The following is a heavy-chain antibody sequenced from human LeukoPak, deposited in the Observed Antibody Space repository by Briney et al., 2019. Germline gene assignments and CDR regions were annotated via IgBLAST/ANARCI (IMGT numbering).Heavy chain of an antibody. CDR1: GYTFTSYG. V-gene: IGHV1-18*01. J-gene: IGHJ6*02. Sequence: ASVKVSCKASGYTFTSYGISWVRQAPGQGLEWMGWISAYNGNTSYAQKLQGRVTMTTDTSTSTAYMELRSLRSDDTAVYYCAILSYYYYGMDVWGQGTTVTVSS. CDR2: ISAYNGNT. CDR3: AILSYYYYGMDV.